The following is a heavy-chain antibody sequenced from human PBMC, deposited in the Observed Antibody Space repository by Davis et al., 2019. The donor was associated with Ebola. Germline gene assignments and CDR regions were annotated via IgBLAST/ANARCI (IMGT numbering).Heavy chain of an antibody. D-gene: IGHD6-19*01. V-gene: IGHV3-11*01. CDR1: GFTFSDYY. CDR3: TSTVAGNARDY. CDR2: ISSSGNTI. J-gene: IGHJ4*02. Sequence: GGSLRLSCAASGFTFSDYYMSWIRQAPGKGLEWVSYISSSGNTIYYADSVKGRFTISRDNAKNSLYLQMNSLRAEDTAVYYCTSTVAGNARDYWGQGTLVTVSS.